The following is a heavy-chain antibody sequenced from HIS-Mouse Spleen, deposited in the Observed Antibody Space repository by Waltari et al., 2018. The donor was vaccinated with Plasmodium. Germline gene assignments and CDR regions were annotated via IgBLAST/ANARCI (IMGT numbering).Heavy chain of an antibody. CDR2: ISGSVGRT. Sequence: EVQLLESGGGLVQPGGSLRLSCAASGLTFSSYAMGWFRRAPGKGLELVESISGSVGRTYDGGSGKVRFTISRDNSKNTLYLQMNSLRAEDTAVYYCAKSSKGTGDLWDYWGQGTLVTVSS. CDR3: AKSSKGTGDLWDY. V-gene: IGHV3-23*01. D-gene: IGHD7-27*01. J-gene: IGHJ4*02. CDR1: GLTFSSYA.